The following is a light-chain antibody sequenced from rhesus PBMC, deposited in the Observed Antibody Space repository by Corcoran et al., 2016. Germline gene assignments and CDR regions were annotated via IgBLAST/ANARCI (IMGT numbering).Light chain of an antibody. CDR2: KAS. CDR1: QSISSW. V-gene: IGKV1-22*01. CDR3: LQYNSSPYS. J-gene: IGKJ2*01. Sequence: DIQMTQSPSSLSASVGDTVTITCRASQSISSWLVWYQQKPGKAPKSLIYKASCFQIGVPSRISGSVSGTDFTRTISSLQPEDFAVYFCLQYNSSPYSFGQGTKVEIK.